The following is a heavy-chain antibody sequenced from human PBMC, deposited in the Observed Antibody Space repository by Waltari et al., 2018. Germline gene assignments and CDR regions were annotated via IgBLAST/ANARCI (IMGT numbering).Heavy chain of an antibody. CDR3: VRSDYGDYVGGYY. Sequence: EVQLVESGGGLVKPGGSLRLSCAASGFTFSDYTMSWVRQTPGKGLEWVASISISSSFIYYADSVKGRFTISRDNAKNSLFLQMNSLRAEDTSVYYCVRSDYGDYVGGYYWGQGTVVTVSS. CDR2: ISISSSFI. J-gene: IGHJ4*02. D-gene: IGHD4-17*01. CDR1: GFTFSDYT. V-gene: IGHV3-21*01.